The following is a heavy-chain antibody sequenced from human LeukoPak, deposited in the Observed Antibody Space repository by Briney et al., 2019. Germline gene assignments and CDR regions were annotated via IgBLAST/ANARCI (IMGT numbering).Heavy chain of an antibody. Sequence: GGSLRLSCAASGFTFSIYAMSWVRQAPGKGLQWVSSITSSGDGTYYADSVKGRFTISRDNSENTLYLRMNSLRVEDTAVYFCAKDRPNYYGSNGHYYRRDGDYWGQGTLVTVSS. CDR1: GFTFSIYA. CDR3: AKDRPNYYGSNGHYYRRDGDY. CDR2: ITSSGDGT. J-gene: IGHJ4*02. D-gene: IGHD3-22*01. V-gene: IGHV3-23*01.